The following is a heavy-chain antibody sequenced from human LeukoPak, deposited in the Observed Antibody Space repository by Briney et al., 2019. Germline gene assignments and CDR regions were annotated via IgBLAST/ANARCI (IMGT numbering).Heavy chain of an antibody. V-gene: IGHV3-23*01. J-gene: IGHJ4*02. CDR1: GFTFGIYA. D-gene: IGHD6-19*01. CDR3: VRADSSGWYYFDY. CDR2: ISGSGGST. Sequence: GGSLRLSCAASGFTFGIYAMNWVRQAPGKGLEWVSAISGSGGSTYYADSVKGRFTISRDNSKNTLYLQMSSLRAEDTAVYYCVRADSSGWYYFDYWGQGTLVTVSS.